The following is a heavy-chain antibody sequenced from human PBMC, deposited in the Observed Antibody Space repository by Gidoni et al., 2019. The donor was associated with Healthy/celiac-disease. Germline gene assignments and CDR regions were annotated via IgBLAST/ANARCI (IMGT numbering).Heavy chain of an antibody. CDR2: LYYSGST. Sequence: QPQLQESGPGLVQPSETLSLTCTVSGRSISSSSYYWGWIRQPPGKGREWIGSLYYSGSTYYNPSRQSRVTISVDTSKSQFSLKLSSVTAADTAVYYCARLHPPREDYYMDVWGKGTTVTVSS. V-gene: IGHV4-39*01. J-gene: IGHJ6*03. D-gene: IGHD1-26*01. CDR1: GRSISSSSYY. CDR3: ARLHPPREDYYMDV.